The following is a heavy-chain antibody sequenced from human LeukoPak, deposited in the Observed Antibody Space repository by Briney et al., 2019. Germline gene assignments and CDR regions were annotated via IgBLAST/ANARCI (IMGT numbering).Heavy chain of an antibody. Sequence: ASVSVSCKASGYTLTDYYLHWVRQAPGQGLEWMGIINPSGGYTSYAQRFQGRVTMTTDTSASTVNMEVSSLRSEDTAVYYCARSQNPKGLAVAGPFDYWGQGTPVTVSS. CDR1: GYTLTDYY. J-gene: IGHJ4*02. CDR2: INPSGGYT. CDR3: ARSQNPKGLAVAGPFDY. V-gene: IGHV1-46*01. D-gene: IGHD6-19*01.